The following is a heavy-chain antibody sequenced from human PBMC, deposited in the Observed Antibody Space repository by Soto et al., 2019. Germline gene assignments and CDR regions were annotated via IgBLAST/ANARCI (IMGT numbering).Heavy chain of an antibody. V-gene: IGHV3-30*18. CDR3: AKGDGYNDCTYYHYFGMDV. D-gene: IGHD2-21*01. J-gene: IGHJ6*04. Sequence: PGGSLRLSFAASGFNFSGYYMHWVRQAPVKGLEWVAVISYDGSTEYYADSVKGRFTISRDNSANRLFLQMNSLRPEDTAVYYCAKGDGYNDCTYYHYFGMDVWGKGTTVSVSS. CDR2: ISYDGSTE. CDR1: GFNFSGYY.